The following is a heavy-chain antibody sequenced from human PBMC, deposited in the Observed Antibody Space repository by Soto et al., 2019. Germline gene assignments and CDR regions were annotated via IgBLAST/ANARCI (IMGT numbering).Heavy chain of an antibody. Sequence: EVQVVESGGGLVQPGGSLRLSCAASGFTFSTYSMNWVRQAPGKGLEWVSYISSTGNTIYYPDTVKGRFTISRDTAKKSLYLQMNSLRAEDTAVYYCARSGYFDYWGQGTLVTVS. CDR1: GFTFSTYS. D-gene: IGHD2-8*02. CDR3: ARSGYFDY. CDR2: ISSTGNTI. J-gene: IGHJ4*02. V-gene: IGHV3-48*01.